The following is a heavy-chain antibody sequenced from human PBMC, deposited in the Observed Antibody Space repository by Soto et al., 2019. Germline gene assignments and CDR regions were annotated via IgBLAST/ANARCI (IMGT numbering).Heavy chain of an antibody. V-gene: IGHV5-10-1*01. CDR3: ARGPDYYDSSGSQDWFDP. Sequence: GESLKISCKGSGYGFTSYWISWVRQMPGKGLEWMGRIDPSDSYTNYSPSFQGHVTISADKSISTAYLQWSSLKASDTAMYYCARGPDYYDSSGSQDWFDPWGQGTLVTVSS. J-gene: IGHJ5*02. D-gene: IGHD3-22*01. CDR2: IDPSDSYT. CDR1: GYGFTSYW.